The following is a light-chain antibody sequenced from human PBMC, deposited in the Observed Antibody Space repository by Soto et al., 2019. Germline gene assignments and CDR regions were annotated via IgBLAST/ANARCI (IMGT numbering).Light chain of an antibody. CDR2: IAS. J-gene: IGKJ1*01. V-gene: IGKV3-20*01. CDR3: QQYGSSPWT. Sequence: EIVLTQSPGTLSLSPGERATLSCRASQSVSSNYLAWYQQKTGQTPRLLIYIASSRAPGIPDRFSGSGSGTHFTLTISRVEPEDFAVYYCQQYGSSPWTFGQGTKVDI. CDR1: QSVSSNY.